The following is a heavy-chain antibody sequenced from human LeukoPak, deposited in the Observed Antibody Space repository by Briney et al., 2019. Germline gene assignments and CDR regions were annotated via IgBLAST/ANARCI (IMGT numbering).Heavy chain of an antibody. J-gene: IGHJ4*02. V-gene: IGHV3-7*01. Sequence: GGSLRLSCAASGFSCSSYWMSWVRQAPGKGLEWVANIKQDGSEKYYVDSVKGRFTISRDNAKNSLYLQMNSLRAEDTAVYYCASSMAATIGRWGQGTLVTVSS. D-gene: IGHD5-24*01. CDR1: GFSCSSYW. CDR3: ASSMAATIGR. CDR2: IKQDGSEK.